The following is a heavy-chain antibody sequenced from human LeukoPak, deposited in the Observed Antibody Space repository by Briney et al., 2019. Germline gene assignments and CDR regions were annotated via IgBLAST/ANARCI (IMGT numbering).Heavy chain of an antibody. D-gene: IGHD3-22*01. CDR1: GFTFSSYG. CDR2: ISGSGGST. J-gene: IGHJ4*02. Sequence: PGGTLRLSCAASGFTFSSYGMSWVRQAPGKGLEWVSAISGSGGSTYYADSVKGRFTISRDNSKNTLYLQMNSLRAEDTAVYYCAKDHYYDGSGFYRFDYWGQGTLVTVSS. V-gene: IGHV3-23*01. CDR3: AKDHYYDGSGFYRFDY.